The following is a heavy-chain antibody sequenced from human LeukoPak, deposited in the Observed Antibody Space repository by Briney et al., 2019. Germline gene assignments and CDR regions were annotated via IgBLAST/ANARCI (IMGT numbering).Heavy chain of an antibody. CDR1: GFTFSSYE. V-gene: IGHV3-48*03. Sequence: RGSLRLSCAASGFTFSSYEMNWVRQAPGKGLEWVSYTSSSGSSIYYAVSVKGRFTISRDNAKNSLYLQMNSLRAEDTAVYYCARDSKRPYYYYGMDVWGQVTTATVSS. CDR2: TSSSGSSI. D-gene: IGHD6-6*01. J-gene: IGHJ6*02. CDR3: ARDSKRPYYYYGMDV.